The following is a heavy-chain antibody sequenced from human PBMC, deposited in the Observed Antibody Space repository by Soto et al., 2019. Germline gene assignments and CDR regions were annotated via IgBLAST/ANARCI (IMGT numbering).Heavy chain of an antibody. CDR3: AKVFMGCTSCYPFYFDY. J-gene: IGHJ4*02. CDR2: ISGSGGST. V-gene: IGHV3-23*01. CDR1: GFTFSSYA. Sequence: GGSLRLSCAASGFTFSSYAMSWVRQAPGKGLEWVSAISGSGGSTYYADSVKGRFTISRDNSKNTLYLQMNSLRAEDTAVYYCAKVFMGCTSCYPFYFDYWGQGTLVTVSS. D-gene: IGHD2-2*01.